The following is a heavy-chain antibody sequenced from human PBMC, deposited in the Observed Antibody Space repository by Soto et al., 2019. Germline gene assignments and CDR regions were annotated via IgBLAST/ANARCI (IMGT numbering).Heavy chain of an antibody. CDR2: ISGSGGST. V-gene: IGHV3-23*01. CDR1: GFTFSSYA. Sequence: EVQLLESGGVLVQPGGSLRLSCAASGFTFSSYAMSWFRQAPGKGLECVSAISGSGGSTYYADSVKGRFTSSRDNSKNTLYLLMHSLRAEDTSVYYCAKEGGITMSTAFDIWCQGTMVTVSS. J-gene: IGHJ3*02. D-gene: IGHD3-22*01. CDR3: AKEGGITMSTAFDI.